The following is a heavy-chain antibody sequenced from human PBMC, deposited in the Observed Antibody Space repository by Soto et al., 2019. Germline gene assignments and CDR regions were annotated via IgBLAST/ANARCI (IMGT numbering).Heavy chain of an antibody. CDR2: FSAYNGHT. J-gene: IGHJ2*01. V-gene: IGHV1-18*04. CDR1: GYTFTSYG. CDR3: SYSPGWYFDL. Sequence: QVQLVQSGAEVKKPRASVKVSCKASGYTFTSYGISWVRQAPGQGLEWMGWFSAYNGHTNYAQKLQGRVTMTTDASTSAAYMELRSRRSDDTAVYYCSYSPGWYFDLWGRGALVTVS. D-gene: IGHD2-21*01.